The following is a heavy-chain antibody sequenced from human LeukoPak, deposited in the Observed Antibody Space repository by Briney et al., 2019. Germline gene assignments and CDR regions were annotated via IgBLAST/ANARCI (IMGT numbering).Heavy chain of an antibody. Sequence: ASVKVSCKTSGHTFTGYYMHWVRQAPGQGLEWMGWINPNSGGTNYAQKFQGWVTMTRDTSISTAYMELSRLRSDDTAVYYCARGGVSYSSSPTDFDYWGQGTLVTVSS. CDR2: INPNSGGT. CDR1: GHTFTGYY. D-gene: IGHD6-13*01. CDR3: ARGGVSYSSSPTDFDY. V-gene: IGHV1-2*04. J-gene: IGHJ4*02.